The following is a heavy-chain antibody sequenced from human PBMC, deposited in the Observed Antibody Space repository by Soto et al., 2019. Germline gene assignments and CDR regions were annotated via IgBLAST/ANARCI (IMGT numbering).Heavy chain of an antibody. CDR3: ARYQLLFHWFDP. J-gene: IGHJ5*02. CDR2: ISGSGGST. CDR1: GFTFSSYA. Sequence: PGGSLRLSCAASGFTFSSYAMSWVRQAPGKGLEWVSAISGSGGSTYYADSVKGRFTISRDNSKNTLYLQMNSLRAEDTAVYYCARYQLLFHWFDPWGQGTLVTVSS. V-gene: IGHV3-23*01. D-gene: IGHD2-2*01.